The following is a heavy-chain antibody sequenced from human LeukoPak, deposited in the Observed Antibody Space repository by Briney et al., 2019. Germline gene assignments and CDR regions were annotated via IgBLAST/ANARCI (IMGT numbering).Heavy chain of an antibody. V-gene: IGHV3-30-3*01. CDR3: AKGHRSMLYPTSHFDY. CDR2: ISYDGSNK. J-gene: IGHJ4*02. D-gene: IGHD2-8*01. CDR1: GFTFSSYA. Sequence: GGSLRLSCAASGFTFSSYAMHWVRQAPGKGLEWVAVISYDGSNKYYADSVKGRFTISRDNSKNTLYLQMNSLRAEDTAVYYCAKGHRSMLYPTSHFDYWGQGTLVTVSS.